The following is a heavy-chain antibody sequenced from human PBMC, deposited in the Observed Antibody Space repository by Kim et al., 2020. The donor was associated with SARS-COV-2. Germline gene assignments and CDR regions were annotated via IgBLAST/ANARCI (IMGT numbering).Heavy chain of an antibody. D-gene: IGHD2-21*02. V-gene: IGHV4-61*02. Sequence: SETLSLTCSASGDSMTNNTLYWSWIRQPAGKGLEWIGRVSASGSTNYKSSLRSRVTISLDTSKTQFSLKLNSATAADTAVYYCAREGRWSTALDYWGPGTLVTVSS. CDR2: VSASGST. CDR3: AREGRWSTALDY. J-gene: IGHJ4*02. CDR1: GDSMTNNTLY.